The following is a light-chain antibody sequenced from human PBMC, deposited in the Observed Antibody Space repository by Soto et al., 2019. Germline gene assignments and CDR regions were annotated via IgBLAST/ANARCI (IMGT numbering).Light chain of an antibody. CDR2: DAS. J-gene: IGKJ1*01. CDR1: QSVSSSY. CDR3: QQYGSSPQT. V-gene: IGKV3-20*01. Sequence: EIVLTQSPGTLSLSPGERATLSCRASQSVSSSYLAWYQQKPGQAPRLLIYDASNRANGIPARFTGSGSGTDFTLTISRLEPEDFAVYYCQQYGSSPQTFGQGTKVDIK.